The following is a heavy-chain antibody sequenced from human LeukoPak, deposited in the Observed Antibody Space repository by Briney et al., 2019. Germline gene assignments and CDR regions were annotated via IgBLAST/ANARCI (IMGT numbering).Heavy chain of an antibody. CDR2: IYYSGST. J-gene: IGHJ6*03. D-gene: IGHD3-10*01. V-gene: IGHV4-39*07. CDR1: GGSISSSSYY. CDR3: ARGYYYGSGSYYNVDYYYYYMDV. Sequence: SETLSLTCTVSGGSISSSSYYWGWIRQPPGKGLEWIGSIYYSGSTYYNPSLKSRVTISVDTSKNQFSLKLSSVTAADTAVYYCARGYYYGSGSYYNVDYYYYYMDVWGKGTTVTISS.